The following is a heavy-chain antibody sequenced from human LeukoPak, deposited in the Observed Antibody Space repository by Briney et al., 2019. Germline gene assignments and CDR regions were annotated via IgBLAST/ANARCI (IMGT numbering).Heavy chain of an antibody. J-gene: IGHJ4*02. CDR3: ARDGGTDILTGYYNY. CDR2: ISYDGSNK. CDR1: GFTFSSYA. Sequence: GRSLRLSCAASGFTFSSYAMHWVRQAPGKGLEWVAVISYDGSNKYYADSVKGRFTISRDNSKNTLYLQMNSLRAADTAVYYCARDGGTDILTGYYNYWGQGTLVTVSS. D-gene: IGHD3-9*01. V-gene: IGHV3-30*04.